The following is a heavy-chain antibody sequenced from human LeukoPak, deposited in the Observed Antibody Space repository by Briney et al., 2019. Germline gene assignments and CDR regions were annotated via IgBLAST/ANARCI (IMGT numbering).Heavy chain of an antibody. CDR3: ARGLPYSGSLYYFDY. Sequence: SVKVSCKASGGTFSSYAISWVRQAPGQGLEWMGGIIPIFGTANYAQKFQGRVTITTDESTSTAYMELSSLRSEDTAVYYCARGLPYSGSLYYFDYWGQGTLVTVSS. D-gene: IGHD1-26*01. J-gene: IGHJ4*02. CDR1: GGTFSSYA. CDR2: IIPIFGTA. V-gene: IGHV1-69*05.